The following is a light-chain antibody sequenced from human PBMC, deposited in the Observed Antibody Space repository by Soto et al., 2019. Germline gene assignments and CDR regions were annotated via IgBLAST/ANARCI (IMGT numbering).Light chain of an antibody. Sequence: DIQMTQSPSTLSASVRDRVTITCRASQSISSWLAWYQQKPGKAPKLLIYDASSLESGVPSRFSGSGSGTEFTLTITSLHPDDFATYYCQQYNSYSRTFGQGTKVEIK. CDR3: QQYNSYSRT. V-gene: IGKV1-5*01. J-gene: IGKJ1*01. CDR1: QSISSW. CDR2: DAS.